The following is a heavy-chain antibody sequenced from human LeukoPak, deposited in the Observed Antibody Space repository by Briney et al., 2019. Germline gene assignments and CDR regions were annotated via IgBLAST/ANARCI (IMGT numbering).Heavy chain of an antibody. D-gene: IGHD3-10*01. CDR1: GGSISSHY. Sequence: SETLSLTCTVSGGSISSHYWSWIRQPPGKGLEWIGYIYYSGSTNYNPSLKSRVTISVDTSKNQFSLKLSSVTAADTAVYYCARVPSRYYYGSGSYHSSARFDPWGRGTLVTVSS. J-gene: IGHJ5*02. CDR3: ARVPSRYYYGSGSYHSSARFDP. V-gene: IGHV4-59*11. CDR2: IYYSGST.